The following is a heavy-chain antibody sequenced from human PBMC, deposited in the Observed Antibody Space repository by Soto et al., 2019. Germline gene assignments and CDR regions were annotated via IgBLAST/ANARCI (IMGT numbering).Heavy chain of an antibody. Sequence: GESLKISCKGSGYSFTSYWIGWVRQMPGKGLEWMGIIYPGDSDTRYSPSFQGQVTISADKSISTAYLQWSSLKASDTAMYYYARQRPYYYDSSGYLNLNDYWGQGTLVTVSS. J-gene: IGHJ4*02. D-gene: IGHD3-22*01. CDR1: GYSFTSYW. V-gene: IGHV5-51*01. CDR3: ARQRPYYYDSSGYLNLNDY. CDR2: IYPGDSDT.